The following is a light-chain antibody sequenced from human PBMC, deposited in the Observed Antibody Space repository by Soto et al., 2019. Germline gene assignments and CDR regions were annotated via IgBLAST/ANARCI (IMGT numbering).Light chain of an antibody. J-gene: IGKJ5*01. CDR1: QSFSSN. Sequence: VLTQSPTTLSLSPGEPATLSCRASQSFSSNLAWYRQKPGQAPRLLIYGASSRATGIPDRFSGSGSGTDFTLTISRLEPEDFAVYYCQQYGGSPITFGQGTRLEIK. V-gene: IGKV3-20*01. CDR2: GAS. CDR3: QQYGGSPIT.